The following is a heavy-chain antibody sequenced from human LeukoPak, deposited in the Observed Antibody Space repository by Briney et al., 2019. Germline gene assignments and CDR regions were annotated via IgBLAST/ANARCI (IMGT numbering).Heavy chain of an antibody. D-gene: IGHD3-9*01. CDR3: ARGRRSASTISRIRGSLFDY. J-gene: IGHJ4*02. V-gene: IGHV4-61*01. Sequence: SKTLSLTCTVSGGSVSSGSYYWNWIRQPPGKGLEWIGYVYHSGNTNYNPSLKSRVTISVDTSKNQFSLKLSSVTAADTAVYYCARGRRSASTISRIRGSLFDYWGQGTLVTVSS. CDR1: GGSVSSGSYY. CDR2: VYHSGNT.